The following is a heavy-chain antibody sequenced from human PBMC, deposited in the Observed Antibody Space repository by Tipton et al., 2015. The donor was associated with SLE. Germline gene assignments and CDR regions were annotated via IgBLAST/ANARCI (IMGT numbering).Heavy chain of an antibody. V-gene: IGHV3-33*06. J-gene: IGHJ2*01. D-gene: IGHD2-2*03. Sequence: SLRLSCAVSGFTFSSYGMHWVRQAPGKGLEWVAIIWFDGSIKYYADSVKGRFTISRDNSENTLYIQMDSLTVGDTAVYYCAKDTGYAMYCYFDLCGRGSLVTVSS. CDR2: IWFDGSIK. CDR3: AKDTGYAMYCYFDL. CDR1: GFTFSSYG.